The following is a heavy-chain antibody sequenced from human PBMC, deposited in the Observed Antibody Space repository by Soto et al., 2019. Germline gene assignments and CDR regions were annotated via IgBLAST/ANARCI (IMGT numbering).Heavy chain of an antibody. CDR2: IWYDGSKT. V-gene: IGHV3-33*01. D-gene: IGHD2-15*01. Sequence: GGSLRLSCAASGMTFNRNGMHWFRQSPGKGLEWVAVIWYDGSKTAYSDSVKGRSTISRDNAKNTLYLQMNSVRDEDTAIYYCSRDRSAGDYFYYGMDVWGQGTTVTVS. J-gene: IGHJ6*02. CDR1: GMTFNRNG. CDR3: SRDRSAGDYFYYGMDV.